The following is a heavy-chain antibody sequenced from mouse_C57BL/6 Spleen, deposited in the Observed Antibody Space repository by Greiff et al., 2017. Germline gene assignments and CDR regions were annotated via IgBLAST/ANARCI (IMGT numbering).Heavy chain of an antibody. D-gene: IGHD2-4*01. CDR3: ARSDYDENYFDY. CDR2: IYPGNGDT. Sequence: QVQLQQSGAELVRPGASVKMSCKASGYTFTSYNMHWVKQTPRQGLEWIGAIYPGNGDTSYNQKFKDKATLTVDKSSSTAYMQLSSLTSEDSAVYCCARSDYDENYFDYWGQGTTLTVSS. V-gene: IGHV1-12*01. CDR1: GYTFTSYN. J-gene: IGHJ2*01.